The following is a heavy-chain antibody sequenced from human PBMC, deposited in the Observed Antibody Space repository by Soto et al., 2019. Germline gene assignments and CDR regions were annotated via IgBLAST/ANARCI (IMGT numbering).Heavy chain of an antibody. Sequence: ASVKVSCKASGYTFFTYGITWVRQAPGQGLEWMGWISTYDGNTDYAQKLQGRVTMTTDTSTRTAYMELRSLRSDDTAVYYCARKSSSSSWFDPWGPGTLVTVSS. D-gene: IGHD6-6*01. CDR3: ARKSSSSSWFDP. J-gene: IGHJ5*02. CDR2: ISTYDGNT. CDR1: GYTFFTYG. V-gene: IGHV1-18*01.